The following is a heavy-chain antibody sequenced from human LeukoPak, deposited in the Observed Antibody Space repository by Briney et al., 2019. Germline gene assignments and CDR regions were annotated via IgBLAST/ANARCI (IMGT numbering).Heavy chain of an antibody. CDR1: GFTFSSYV. Sequence: PGGSLRLSCAASGFTFSSYVMSWVRQAPGKGLEWVSTFSDSGGNTYYADSVKGRFTISRDNSKNTLSLQMNSLRAEDTAVYYCAKRGIYDSSSTYYDYWGQGTLVTVSP. V-gene: IGHV3-23*01. CDR3: AKRGIYDSSSTYYDY. J-gene: IGHJ4*02. CDR2: FSDSGGNT. D-gene: IGHD3-22*01.